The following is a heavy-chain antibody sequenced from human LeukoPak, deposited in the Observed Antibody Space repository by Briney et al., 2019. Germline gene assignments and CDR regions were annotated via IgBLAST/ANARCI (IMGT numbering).Heavy chain of an antibody. CDR2: ISGSGGST. CDR3: AKRIGYSYGPGMFDY. V-gene: IGHV3-23*01. CDR1: GFTFSSYA. D-gene: IGHD5-18*01. J-gene: IGHJ4*02. Sequence: GGSLRLSCAASGFTFSSYAMSWVRQAPGKGLEWVSAISGSGGSTYYADSVEGRFTISRDNSKNTLYLQMNSLRAEDTAVYYCAKRIGYSYGPGMFDYWGQGTLVTVSS.